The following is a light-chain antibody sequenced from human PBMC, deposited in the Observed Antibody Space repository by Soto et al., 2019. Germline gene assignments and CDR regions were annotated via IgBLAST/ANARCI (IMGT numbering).Light chain of an antibody. V-gene: IGLV2-14*03. Sequence: QSVLTQPASVSGSPGQSITISCTGTSSDVGAYNSVSWYQQHPDKAPKLMIYEVSYQPSGVSNRLSCSKSDNPASLTISGPHTEDEADYYCSSYTSSSTDLFGTGTKVTVL. CDR3: SSYTSSSTDL. CDR1: SSDVGAYNS. CDR2: EVS. J-gene: IGLJ1*01.